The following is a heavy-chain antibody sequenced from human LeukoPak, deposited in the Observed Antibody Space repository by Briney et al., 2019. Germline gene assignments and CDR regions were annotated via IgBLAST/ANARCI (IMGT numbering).Heavy chain of an antibody. Sequence: ASVKVSCKASGYTFTGYYMHWVRQAPGQGLEWTGWINPNSGGTNYAQKFQGRVTMTRDTSISTAYMELSRLRSDDTAVYYCARERYCSSTSCYASFDYWGQGTLVTVSS. V-gene: IGHV1-2*02. CDR1: GYTFTGYY. CDR3: ARERYCSSTSCYASFDY. D-gene: IGHD2-2*01. J-gene: IGHJ4*02. CDR2: INPNSGGT.